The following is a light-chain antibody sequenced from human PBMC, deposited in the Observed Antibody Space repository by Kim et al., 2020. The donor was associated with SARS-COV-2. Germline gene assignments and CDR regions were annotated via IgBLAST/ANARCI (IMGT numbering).Light chain of an antibody. CDR1: SSEVGTYDL. V-gene: IGLV2-23*02. Sequence: VPAITTPCTRTSSEVGTYDLGSCYQQHPCKAPKLLLYEVRKLPSGVSNRFYGSKSGNTASLAISGLQAEDEADYYCCSCAGSRNVVGTRTKVTVL. CDR2: EVR. CDR3: CSCAGSRNV. J-gene: IGLJ1*01.